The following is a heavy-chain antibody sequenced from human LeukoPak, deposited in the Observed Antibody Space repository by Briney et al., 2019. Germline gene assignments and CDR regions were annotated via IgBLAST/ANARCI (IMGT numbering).Heavy chain of an antibody. CDR3: ARALGDKAMAYYMDV. J-gene: IGHJ6*03. V-gene: IGHV3-21*01. CDR1: GFTLSSYS. Sequence: PGGSLRLSCAASGFTLSSYSMNWVRQAPGKGLEWVSSISSSSSYIYYADSVKGRFTISRDNAKNSLYLQMNSLRAEDTAVYYCARALGDKAMAYYMDVWGKGTTVTVSS. D-gene: IGHD5-18*01. CDR2: ISSSSSYI.